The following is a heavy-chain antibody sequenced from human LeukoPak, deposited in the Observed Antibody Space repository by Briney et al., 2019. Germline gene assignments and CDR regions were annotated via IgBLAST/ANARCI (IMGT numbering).Heavy chain of an antibody. CDR2: IIPILGIA. J-gene: IGHJ5*02. CDR1: GGTFSSYA. D-gene: IGHD3-9*01. V-gene: IGHV1-69*04. CDR3: ARGLRLRYLRKSPALDP. Sequence: GASVRVSCEASGGTFSSYAISWVRQAPGQGLEWMGRIIPILGIANYAQKFQGRVTMTRNTSISTAYMELSSLRSEDTAVYYCARGLRLRYLRKSPALDPWGQGTLVTVSS.